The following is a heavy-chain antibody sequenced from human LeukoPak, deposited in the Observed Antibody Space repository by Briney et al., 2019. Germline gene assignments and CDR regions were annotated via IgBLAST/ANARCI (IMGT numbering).Heavy chain of an antibody. V-gene: IGHV4-34*01. CDR1: GGSFSGYY. D-gene: IGHD4-11*01. CDR3: ARQGAFFTVTTFYWFDP. J-gene: IGHJ5*02. CDR2: INHSGST. Sequence: SETLSLTCAVYGGSFSGYYWSWIRQPPGKGLEWIGEINHSGSTNYNPSLKSRVTISVDTSKNQFSLKLSSVTAADTAEYYCARQGAFFTVTTFYWFDPWGQGTLVTVSS.